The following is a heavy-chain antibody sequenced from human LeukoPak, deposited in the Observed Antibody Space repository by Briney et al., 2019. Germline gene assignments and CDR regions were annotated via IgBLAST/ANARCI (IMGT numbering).Heavy chain of an antibody. CDR1: GGSISSYY. D-gene: IGHD2-2*01. CDR3: AGGHPNARGQAFDI. V-gene: IGHV4-59*01. J-gene: IGHJ3*02. CDR2: IYYSGST. Sequence: PSETLSLTCTVSGGSISSYYWSWIRQPPGKGLEWIGYIYYSGSTNYNPSLKSRVTISVDTSKNQFSLKLSSVTAADTAVYYCAGGHPNARGQAFDIWGQGTMVTVSS.